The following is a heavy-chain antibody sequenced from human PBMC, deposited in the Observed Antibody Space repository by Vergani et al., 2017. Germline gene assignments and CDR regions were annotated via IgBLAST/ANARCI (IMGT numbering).Heavy chain of an antibody. CDR2: IYPGDSDT. D-gene: IGHD2-15*01. J-gene: IGHJ6*02. CDR3: ARHRGWGLVVVAATPWYYYYGMDV. CDR1: GYSFTSYW. V-gene: IGHV5-51*01. Sequence: EVQLVQSGAEVKKPGESLKISCKGSGYSFTSYWICWVRQMPGKGLEWMGIIYPGDSDTSYSPSFQGQVTISAIKSISTGYLQWSSLKASDTAMYSCARHRGWGLVVVAATPWYYYYGMDVWGQGTTVTVSS.